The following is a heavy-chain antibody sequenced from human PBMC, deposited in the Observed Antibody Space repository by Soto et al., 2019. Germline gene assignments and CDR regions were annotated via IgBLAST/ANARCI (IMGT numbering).Heavy chain of an antibody. D-gene: IGHD6-19*01. CDR1: GFTCSSYA. CDR2: ISGSGGST. V-gene: IGHV3-23*01. Sequence: GGSLRLSCAASGFTCSSYAMNWVRQGPGKGLEWVSVISGSGGSTYYADSVKGRFTISRDNSKNTLYLQMNSLRAEDTAVYYCASRSSGWYFDYWGQGTLVTVSS. J-gene: IGHJ4*02. CDR3: ASRSSGWYFDY.